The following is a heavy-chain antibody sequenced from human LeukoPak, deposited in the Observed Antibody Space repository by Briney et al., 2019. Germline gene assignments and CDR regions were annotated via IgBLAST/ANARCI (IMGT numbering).Heavy chain of an antibody. J-gene: IGHJ4*02. CDR2: TYYRSKWYN. V-gene: IGHV6-1*01. Sequence: SQTLSLTCAISGDSVSSNSAAWNWIRQSPSRGLEWLGRTYYRSKWYNDYAVSVKSRITINPDTSKNQFSLKLSSVTAADTAVYYCARGNYYDSRGVRRAASYFDYWGQGTLVTVSS. CDR3: ARGNYYDSRGVRRAASYFDY. CDR1: GDSVSSNSAA. D-gene: IGHD3-22*01.